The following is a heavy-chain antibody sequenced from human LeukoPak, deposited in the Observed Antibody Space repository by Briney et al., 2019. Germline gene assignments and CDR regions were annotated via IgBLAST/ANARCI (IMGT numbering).Heavy chain of an antibody. CDR1: GYTFTGYY. CDR3: ARPPRGYCSGGSCFDY. V-gene: IGHV1-2*02. CDR2: IHPDSGGS. J-gene: IGHJ4*02. Sequence: ASVRVSCKASGYTFTGYYIHWVRQSPGQGLEWMGWIHPDSGGSNCAQKFQGRVTLTRDTSINTAYMELSSLRSDDTAVYHCARPPRGYCSGGSCFDYWGQGTPVTDSS. D-gene: IGHD2-15*01.